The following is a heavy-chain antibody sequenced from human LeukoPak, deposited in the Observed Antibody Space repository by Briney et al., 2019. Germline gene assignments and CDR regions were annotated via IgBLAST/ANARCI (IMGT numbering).Heavy chain of an antibody. CDR1: GFTFSSYW. V-gene: IGHV3-7*01. D-gene: IGHD2-2*01. CDR3: ARVYRSSTSCYGGWFDP. Sequence: GGSLRLSCAASGFTFSSYWMSWVRQAPGKGLEWVANIKQDGSEKYYVDSVKGRFTISRDNAKNSLYLQMNSLRAEYTAVYYCARVYRSSTSCYGGWFDPWGQGTLVTVSS. J-gene: IGHJ5*02. CDR2: IKQDGSEK.